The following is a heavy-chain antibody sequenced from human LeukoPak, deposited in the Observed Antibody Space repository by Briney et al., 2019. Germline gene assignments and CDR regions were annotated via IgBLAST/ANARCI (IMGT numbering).Heavy chain of an antibody. CDR3: ARVGRYFDWLPRPYYYYGMDV. D-gene: IGHD3-9*01. J-gene: IGHJ6*04. CDR1: GFTFSSYE. V-gene: IGHV3-48*03. Sequence: GGSLRLSCAASGFTFSSYEMNWVRQAPGKGLEWVSYISSSGSTIYYADSVKGRFTISRENAKNSPYLQMNSLRAEDTAVYYCARVGRYFDWLPRPYYYYGMDVWGKGTTVTVS. CDR2: ISSSGSTI.